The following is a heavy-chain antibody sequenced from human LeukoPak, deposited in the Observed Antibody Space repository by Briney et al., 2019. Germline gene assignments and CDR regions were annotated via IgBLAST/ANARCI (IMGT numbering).Heavy chain of an antibody. V-gene: IGHV3-30*18. CDR1: GFTFSSYG. CDR3: AKDLITTTRQV. J-gene: IGHJ4*02. Sequence: GESLRLSCAASGFTFSSYGMHWVRQAPGKGLEWVAVISYDGSNKYYADSVKGRFTISRDNSKNTLYLQMNSLRAEDTAVYYCAKDLITTTRQVWGQGTLVTVSS. D-gene: IGHD3-3*01. CDR2: ISYDGSNK.